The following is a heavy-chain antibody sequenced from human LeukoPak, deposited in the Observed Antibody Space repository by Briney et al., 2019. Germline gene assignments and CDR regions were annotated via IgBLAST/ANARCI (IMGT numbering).Heavy chain of an antibody. CDR1: GFTFSSQT. CDR2: ISGSGGST. V-gene: IGHV3-23*01. Sequence: PGGSLRLSCAASGFTFSSQTMSWVRQAPGKGLEWVSAISGSGGSTYYADSVKGRFTISRDNSKNTLYLQMNSLRAEDTAVYYCAKVEYSSSRHFQHWGQGTLVTVSS. CDR3: AKVEYSSSRHFQH. D-gene: IGHD6-6*01. J-gene: IGHJ1*01.